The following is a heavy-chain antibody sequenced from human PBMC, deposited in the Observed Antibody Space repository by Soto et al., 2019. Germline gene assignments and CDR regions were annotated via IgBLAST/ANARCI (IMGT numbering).Heavy chain of an antibody. CDR1: GYTFTSCG. J-gene: IGHJ4*02. CDR2: ISGYNGNT. V-gene: IGHV1-18*01. CDR3: ARDGIAARRTPDY. D-gene: IGHD6-6*01. Sequence: ASVKVSCKASGYTFTSCGINWVRQAPGQGLEWMGWISGYNGNTKYAQKFQGRVTMTTDTSTSTAYMELRSLRSDDTALYYCARDGIAARRTPDYWGQGTLVTVSS.